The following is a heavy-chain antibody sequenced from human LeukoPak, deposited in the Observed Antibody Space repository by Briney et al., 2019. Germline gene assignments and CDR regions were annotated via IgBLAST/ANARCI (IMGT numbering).Heavy chain of an antibody. V-gene: IGHV1-69*13. CDR2: IIPIFGTA. CDR3: ANPASAEYFQH. D-gene: IGHD2-15*01. J-gene: IGHJ1*01. CDR1: GGTFSSYA. Sequence: ASVKVSCKASGGTFSSYAISWVRQAPGQGLEWMGGIIPIFGTANYAQKFQGRVTITADESTSTAYMELSSLRSEDTAVYYCANPASAEYFQHWGQGTLVTVSS.